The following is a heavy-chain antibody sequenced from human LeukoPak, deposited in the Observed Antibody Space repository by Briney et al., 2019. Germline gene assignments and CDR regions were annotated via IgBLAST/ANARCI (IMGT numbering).Heavy chain of an antibody. CDR1: GFTFSSYW. J-gene: IGHJ4*02. CDR3: ARDNYDILTGYYSFDY. CDR2: INSDGSST. D-gene: IGHD3-9*01. Sequence: PGGSLRLSCAASGFTFSSYWMHWVRQAPGKGLVWVSRINSDGSSTSYADSVKGRFTISRDNAKNTLYLQMNSLRAEDTAAYYCARDNYDILTGYYSFDYWGQGTLVTVSS. V-gene: IGHV3-74*01.